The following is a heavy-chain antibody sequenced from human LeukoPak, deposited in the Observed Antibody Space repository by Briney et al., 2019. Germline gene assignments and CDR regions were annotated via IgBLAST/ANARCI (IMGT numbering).Heavy chain of an antibody. J-gene: IGHJ4*02. CDR1: GGSISSSNW. Sequence: SETLSLTCAVSGGSISSSNWWSWVRQPTGKGLEWIGEIYHSGSTNYNPSLKSRVTISVDKSKNQFSLKLSSVTAADTAVYYCAREGGGGSSWQGEFDYWGQGTLVTVSS. D-gene: IGHD6-13*01. CDR2: IYHSGST. CDR3: AREGGGGSSWQGEFDY. V-gene: IGHV4-4*02.